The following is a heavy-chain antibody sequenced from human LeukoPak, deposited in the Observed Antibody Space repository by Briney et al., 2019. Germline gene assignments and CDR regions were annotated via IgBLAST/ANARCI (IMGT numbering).Heavy chain of an antibody. J-gene: IGHJ6*02. V-gene: IGHV1-2*02. CDR3: AREGPGLPGYYGRDV. Sequence: ASVKVSCKASGGTFSSYAISWVRQAPGQGLEWMGWINPNSGGTNYAQKFQGRVTMTRDTSISTAYMELSRLRSDDTAVYYCAREGPGLPGYYGRDVWGQGTTVTVSS. CDR1: GGTFSSYA. CDR2: INPNSGGT.